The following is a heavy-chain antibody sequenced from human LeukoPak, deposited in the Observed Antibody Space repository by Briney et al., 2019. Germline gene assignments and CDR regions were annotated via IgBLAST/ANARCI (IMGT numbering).Heavy chain of an antibody. CDR1: GFTFSNYA. CDR2: ISYDGSNK. D-gene: IGHD5-24*01. CDR3: ARARFGYNRGPFDY. J-gene: IGHJ4*02. Sequence: GGSLRLSCAASGFTFSNYAIHWVRQAPGKGLEWVGFISYDGSNKHYADSVKGRFTISRDNSKNTLYLQMNSLRPEDTAVYYCARARFGYNRGPFDYWGQGILVTVSS. V-gene: IGHV3-30-3*01.